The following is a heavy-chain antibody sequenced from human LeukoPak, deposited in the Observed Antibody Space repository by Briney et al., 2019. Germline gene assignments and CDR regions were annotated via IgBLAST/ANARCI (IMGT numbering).Heavy chain of an antibody. CDR2: IYYSGST. Sequence: SDTLSLTCAVSGYSISSSNWWGWIRQPPGKGLEWIGYIYYSGSTYYNPSLKSRVTMSVDTSKNQFSLKLSSVTAVDTAVYYCARTLTPYCSGGSCYGKNASDIWGQGTMVTVSS. D-gene: IGHD2-15*01. CDR3: ARTLTPYCSGGSCYGKNASDI. CDR1: GYSISSSNW. V-gene: IGHV4-28*01. J-gene: IGHJ3*02.